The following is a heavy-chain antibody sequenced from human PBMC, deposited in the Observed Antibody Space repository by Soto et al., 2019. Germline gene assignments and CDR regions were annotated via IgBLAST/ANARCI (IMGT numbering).Heavy chain of an antibody. D-gene: IGHD3-22*01. J-gene: IGHJ4*02. CDR2: IYYIGST. V-gene: IGHV4-31*03. CDR3: ARDYSDSSGYYYVEY. CDR1: GGSISSGGYY. Sequence: QVRLQESGPGLVKPSQTLSLTCTVSGGSISSGGYYWSWIRQLPGKGLEWIGFIYYIGSTYYNPSLKSRVSISVDTSKNQFSLKLSSATAADTAVYYCARDYSDSSGYYYVEYWGQGTLVTVSS.